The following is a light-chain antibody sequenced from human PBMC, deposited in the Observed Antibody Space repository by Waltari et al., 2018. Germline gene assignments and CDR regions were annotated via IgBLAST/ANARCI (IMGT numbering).Light chain of an antibody. Sequence: DIQMTQSPFTLSASVGDRVIITCRASQSISNWLAWYQHKPGKAPKLLIYKAFTLASGVPSRFSGSGSGTDFSLTISSLQPDDFATYYCQQYNSYSLLTFGGGTKVEIK. CDR1: QSISNW. V-gene: IGKV1-5*03. CDR2: KAF. CDR3: QQYNSYSLLT. J-gene: IGKJ4*01.